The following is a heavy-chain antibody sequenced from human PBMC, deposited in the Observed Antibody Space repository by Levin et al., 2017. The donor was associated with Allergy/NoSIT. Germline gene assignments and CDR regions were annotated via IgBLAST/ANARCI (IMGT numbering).Heavy chain of an antibody. Sequence: GGFLRLSCAASGFTFRSYAMSWVRQAPGKGLEWVSTISSSGDSTYYADSVKGRFTISRDNSKNTLYLQMNSLRAEDTAVYYCAKHRGGFEYWGQGTLVTVSS. J-gene: IGHJ4*02. D-gene: IGHD1-14*01. CDR3: AKHRGGFEY. V-gene: IGHV3-23*01. CDR2: ISSSGDST. CDR1: GFTFRSYA.